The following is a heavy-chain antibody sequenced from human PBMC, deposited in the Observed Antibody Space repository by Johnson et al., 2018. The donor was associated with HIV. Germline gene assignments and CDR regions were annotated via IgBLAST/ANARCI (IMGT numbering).Heavy chain of an antibody. CDR1: GFSFSSYA. CDR2: MSHDGSDK. CDR3: ARDPSRLRQSDF. V-gene: IGHV3-30*03. Sequence: QVQLVESGGGVVQPGRSLRLSCAASGFSFSSYAMHWVRQAPGKGLEWVAAMSHDGSDKYYADSVKGRFSISRDNSRNTLYLQMNSLRAEDTAVYYCARDPSRLRQSDFWGQGTMVTVAS. D-gene: IGHD3-16*01. J-gene: IGHJ3*01.